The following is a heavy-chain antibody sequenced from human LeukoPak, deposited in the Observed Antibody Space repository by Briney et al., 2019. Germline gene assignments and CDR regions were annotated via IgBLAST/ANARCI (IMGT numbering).Heavy chain of an antibody. J-gene: IGHJ4*02. CDR1: GGSISSYY. CDR3: ARHKGDASYTFDY. CDR2: IHISGST. V-gene: IGHV4-4*09. D-gene: IGHD1-26*01. Sequence: SETLSLTCTVSGGSISSYYWSWIRQPPGKGLEWIGYIHISGSTNHNPSLKSRVTISIDTSKNQFSLKLSPVTAADTAVYYCARHKGDASYTFDYWGQGTLVTVSS.